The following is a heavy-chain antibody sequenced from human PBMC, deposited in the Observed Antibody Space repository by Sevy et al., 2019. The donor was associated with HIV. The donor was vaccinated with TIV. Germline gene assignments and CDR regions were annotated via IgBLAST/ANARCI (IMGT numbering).Heavy chain of an antibody. Sequence: ASVKVSCKASGYTFTSYDINWVRQATGQGLEWMGWMNPNSGNTGYAQKIQGRVTMTRNTSISTAYMELSSLRSEDTAVYYCARGLDYYDSSGYGGVEDYWGQGTLVTVSS. V-gene: IGHV1-8*01. CDR3: ARGLDYYDSSGYGGVEDY. D-gene: IGHD3-22*01. CDR1: GYTFTSYD. J-gene: IGHJ4*02. CDR2: MNPNSGNT.